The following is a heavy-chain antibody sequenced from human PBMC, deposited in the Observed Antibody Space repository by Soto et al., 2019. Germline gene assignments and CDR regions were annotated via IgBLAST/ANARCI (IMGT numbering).Heavy chain of an antibody. CDR3: ARGAFHNYYVDY. Sequence: EVQLVESGGDSVQPGGSLRLSCAASGFTFSTYWMHWVRQAPGEGRVWVSGIKGDESSTSSADSVKGRFTISRDNARNTLYLHMNSLRADDTAVYYCARGAFHNYYVDYWGQGTLVTVSS. V-gene: IGHV3-74*01. D-gene: IGHD3-3*02. CDR1: GFTFSTYW. J-gene: IGHJ4*02. CDR2: IKGDESST.